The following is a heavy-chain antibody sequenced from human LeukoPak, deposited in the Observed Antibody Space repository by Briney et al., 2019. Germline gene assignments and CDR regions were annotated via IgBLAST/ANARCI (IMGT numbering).Heavy chain of an antibody. J-gene: IGHJ4*02. Sequence: SETLSLTCSVSGGSISSYYWSWIRQPPGKGLEWIGYIYYSGSTNYNPSLESRVTISVDTSKNHFSLRLSSVTAADTAVYYCVRHGTWGYYYDSSGYMYYFDYWGQGTLVTVSS. CDR1: GGSISSYY. V-gene: IGHV4-59*08. CDR3: VRHGTWGYYYDSSGYMYYFDY. CDR2: IYYSGST. D-gene: IGHD3-22*01.